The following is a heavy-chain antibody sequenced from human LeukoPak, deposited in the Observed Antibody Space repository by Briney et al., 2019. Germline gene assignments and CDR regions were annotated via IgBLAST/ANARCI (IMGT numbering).Heavy chain of an antibody. Sequence: ASAKVSCKASGYTFTSYAMHWVRQAPGQRFEWMGWINAGNGNTRYSQKFQGSVTITRDTSASTASMELSSLRSEDTAVYYCARGDDYKYFDCWGQGTLVTVSS. CDR2: INAGNGNT. V-gene: IGHV1-3*01. D-gene: IGHD4/OR15-4a*01. J-gene: IGHJ4*02. CDR1: GYTFTSYA. CDR3: ARGDDYKYFDC.